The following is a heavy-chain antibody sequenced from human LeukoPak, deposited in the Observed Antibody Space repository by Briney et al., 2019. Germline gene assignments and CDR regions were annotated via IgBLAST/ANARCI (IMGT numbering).Heavy chain of an antibody. CDR2: INPSGGST. Sequence: ASVKVSCKASGYTFTSYYMHWVRQAPGQGLEWMGIINPSGGSTSYAQKFQGRVTMTRDTSTSTVYMELSSLRSEDTAVYYRAREDGGQGPFDYWGQGTLVTVSS. D-gene: IGHD2-15*01. CDR3: AREDGGQGPFDY. V-gene: IGHV1-46*01. CDR1: GYTFTSYY. J-gene: IGHJ4*02.